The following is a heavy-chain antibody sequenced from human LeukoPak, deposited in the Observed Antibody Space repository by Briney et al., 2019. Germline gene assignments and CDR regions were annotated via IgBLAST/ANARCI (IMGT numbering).Heavy chain of an antibody. Sequence: PSETLSLTCTVSGGSISSSSYYWGWIRQPPGKGLEWIGSIYYSGSTYYNPSLKSRVTISVDTSKNQFSLKLSSVTAADTAVYYCASALTERPGGFDYWGQGTLVTVSS. CDR2: IYYSGST. CDR1: GGSISSSSYY. D-gene: IGHD3-10*01. J-gene: IGHJ4*02. CDR3: ASALTERPGGFDY. V-gene: IGHV4-39*07.